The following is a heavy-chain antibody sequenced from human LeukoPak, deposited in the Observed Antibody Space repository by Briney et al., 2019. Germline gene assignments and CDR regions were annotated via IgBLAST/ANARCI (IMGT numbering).Heavy chain of an antibody. CDR3: ARARYDSSGSPLDY. J-gene: IGHJ4*02. Sequence: SETLSLTCTVSGGSISSYYWSWSRQPPGKGLEWIGYIYYSGSTHYNPSLKSRVTISVDTSKNQFSLKLSSVTAADTAVYYCARARYDSSGSPLDYWGQGTLVTVSS. D-gene: IGHD3-22*01. CDR1: GGSISSYY. CDR2: IYYSGST. V-gene: IGHV4-59*01.